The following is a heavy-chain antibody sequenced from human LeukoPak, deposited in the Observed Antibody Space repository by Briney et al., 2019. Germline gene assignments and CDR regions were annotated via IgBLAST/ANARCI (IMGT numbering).Heavy chain of an antibody. CDR2: FDPEDGET. D-gene: IGHD2-2*01. Sequence: ASVKVSCKVPGYTLTELSMHWVRQAPGKGLEWMGGFDPEDGETIYAQKFQGRVTITRNTSISTAYMELSSLRSEDTAVYYCARVPGYCSSTSCMDYWGQGTLVTVSS. CDR1: GYTLTELS. CDR3: ARVPGYCSSTSCMDY. J-gene: IGHJ4*02. V-gene: IGHV1-24*01.